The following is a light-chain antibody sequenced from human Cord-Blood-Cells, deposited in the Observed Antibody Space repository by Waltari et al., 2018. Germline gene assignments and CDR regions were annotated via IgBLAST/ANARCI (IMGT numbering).Light chain of an antibody. V-gene: IGKV1-13*02. J-gene: IGKJ3*01. CDR1: QGISSA. CDR2: DAS. Sequence: AIQLTQSPSSLSASVGDRVTIPCRASQGISSALAWYQQKPGKAPKLLIYDASSLESGGPSRFSGSGSGTDFTLTNSSLQPEDFATCYCQQFNSYPFTFGPGTKVDI. CDR3: QQFNSYPFT.